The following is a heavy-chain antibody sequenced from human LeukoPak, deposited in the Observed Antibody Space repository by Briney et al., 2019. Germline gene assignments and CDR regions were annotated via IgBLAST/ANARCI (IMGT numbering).Heavy chain of an antibody. J-gene: IGHJ4*02. CDR1: GGSISSYY. V-gene: IGHV4-34*01. CDR2: INHSGST. CDR3: ARVECFGYYDYVWGSYRPWYFDY. D-gene: IGHD3-16*02. Sequence: SETLSLTCIVSGGSISSYYWSWIRQPPGKGLEWIGEINHSGSTNYNPSLKSRVTISVDTSKNQFSLKLSSVTAADTAVYYCARVECFGYYDYVWGSYRPWYFDYWGQGTLVTVSS.